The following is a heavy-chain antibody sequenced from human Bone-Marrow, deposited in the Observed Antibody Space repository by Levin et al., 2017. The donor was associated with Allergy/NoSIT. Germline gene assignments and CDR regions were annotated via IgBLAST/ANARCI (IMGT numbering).Heavy chain of an antibody. CDR3: AGPSSYCSGGSCYSSIFDY. CDR2: IIPIFGTA. CDR1: GGTFSSYA. Sequence: SVKVSCKASGGTFSSYAISWVRQAPGQGLEWMGGIIPIFGTANYAQKFQGRVTITADKSTSTAYMELSSLRSEDTAVYYCAGPSSYCSGGSCYSSIFDYWGQGTLVTVSS. J-gene: IGHJ4*02. V-gene: IGHV1-69*06. D-gene: IGHD2-15*01.